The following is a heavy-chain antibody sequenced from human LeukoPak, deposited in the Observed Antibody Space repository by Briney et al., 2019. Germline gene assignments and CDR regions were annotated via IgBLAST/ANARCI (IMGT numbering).Heavy chain of an antibody. CDR3: ARLSRGYCSGGSCYVDYYGMDV. D-gene: IGHD2-15*01. J-gene: IGHJ6*02. Sequence: SETLSLTCTVSGGSISSYYWSWIRQPPGKGLEWFGYIYYSGSTNYNPSLKSRVTISVDTSKNQFSLKLSSVTAADTAVYYCARLSRGYCSGGSCYVDYYGMDVWGQGTTVTVSS. V-gene: IGHV4-59*08. CDR2: IYYSGST. CDR1: GGSISSYY.